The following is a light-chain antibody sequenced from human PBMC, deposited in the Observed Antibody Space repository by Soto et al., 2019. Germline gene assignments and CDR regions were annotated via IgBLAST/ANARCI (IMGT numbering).Light chain of an antibody. CDR2: DAS. V-gene: IGKV1-5*01. CDR1: ESISRW. CDR3: QQYYRHPIT. J-gene: IGKJ5*01. Sequence: DIQMTQSPSNLSASVGDRVTITCRASESISRWLAWFQQKPGKAPKLLIYDASSMQSGVPSTFSGSGSGTEFTLYIRSLQSDDLATYFRQQYYRHPITFGHETRLEI.